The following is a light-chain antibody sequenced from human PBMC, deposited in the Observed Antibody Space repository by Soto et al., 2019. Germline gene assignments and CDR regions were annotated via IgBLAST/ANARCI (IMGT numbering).Light chain of an antibody. V-gene: IGKV3-11*01. CDR1: QSVISQ. CDR3: QQRSNRPIT. Sequence: EIVLTQSPATLSLSPGEGATVSCRASQSVISQLAWYQQKPGQAPRLLIYDASNRATGIPARFSGSGSGTDFTLTISSLEPEDFAVYYCQQRSNRPITFGQGTRLEIK. J-gene: IGKJ5*01. CDR2: DAS.